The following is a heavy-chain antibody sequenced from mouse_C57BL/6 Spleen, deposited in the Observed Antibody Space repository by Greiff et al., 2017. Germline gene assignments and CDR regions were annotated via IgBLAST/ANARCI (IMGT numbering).Heavy chain of an antibody. CDR1: GYTFTSYW. V-gene: IGHV1-74*01. CDR2: IHPSDSDT. D-gene: IGHD2-2*01. J-gene: IGHJ1*03. CDR3: AIEYGYDDDPHWYFDV. Sequence: QVQLQQPGAELVKPGASVKVSCKASGYTFTSYWMHWVKQRPGQGLEWIGRIHPSDSDTNYNQKFKGKATLTVDKSSSTAYMQLSILTSEDSAVYYCAIEYGYDDDPHWYFDVWGTGTTVTVSS.